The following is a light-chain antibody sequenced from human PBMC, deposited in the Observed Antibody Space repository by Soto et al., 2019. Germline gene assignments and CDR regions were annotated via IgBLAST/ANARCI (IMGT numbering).Light chain of an antibody. CDR2: GAS. CDR3: QQYGSSPCT. Sequence: EIVLTQSPGTLSLSPGERATLSCRASQSVSSTFLAWYQHKPGQAPRLLIYGASTRATGIPDRFSGSGSGTDFTLSISRLEPEDFAVYYCQQYGSSPCTFGQGTKLDIK. J-gene: IGKJ2*02. CDR1: QSVSSTF. V-gene: IGKV3-20*01.